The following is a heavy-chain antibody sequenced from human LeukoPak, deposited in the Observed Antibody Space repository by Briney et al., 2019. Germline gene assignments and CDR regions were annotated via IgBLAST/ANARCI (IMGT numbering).Heavy chain of an antibody. J-gene: IGHJ4*02. V-gene: IGHV3-21*01. Sequence: GRSLRLSCAASGFTFSSYSMNWVRQAPGKGLEWVSSISSSSSYIYYADSVKGRFTISRDNAKNSLYLQMNSLRAEDTAVYYCARDKPSGRNFDYWGQGTLVTVSS. CDR2: ISSSSSYI. CDR1: GFTFSSYS. CDR3: ARDKPSGRNFDY. D-gene: IGHD1-26*01.